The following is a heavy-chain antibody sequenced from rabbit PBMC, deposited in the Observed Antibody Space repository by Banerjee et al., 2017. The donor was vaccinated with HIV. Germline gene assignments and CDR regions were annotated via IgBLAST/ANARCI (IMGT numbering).Heavy chain of an antibody. CDR2: IYTGSSGRT. CDR3: GRVDDGAAGYDDGLKL. J-gene: IGHJ4*01. D-gene: IGHD6-1*01. Sequence: QSLEESGGDLVKPGASLTLTCTASGFSFSSSYYMCWVRQAPGKGLEWIACIYTGSSGRTYYASWAKGRFTISSNNAQNTVDLQMNSLTAADTATYFCGRVDDGAAGYDDGLKLWGPGTLVTVS. CDR1: GFSFSSSYY. V-gene: IGHV1S40*01.